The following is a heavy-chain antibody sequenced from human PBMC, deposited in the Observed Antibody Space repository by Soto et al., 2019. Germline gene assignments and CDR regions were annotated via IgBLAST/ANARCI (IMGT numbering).Heavy chain of an antibody. CDR3: AKEIPYCSGGSCYGFFDY. CDR2: ISWNSGSI. D-gene: IGHD2-15*01. CDR1: GFTFDDYA. J-gene: IGHJ4*02. Sequence: PGGSLRLSCAASGFTFDDYAMHWVRQAPGKGLEWVSGISWNSGSIGYADSVKGRFTISRDNAKNSLYLQMNSLRAEDTALYYCAKEIPYCSGGSCYGFFDYRGQGTLVTVSS. V-gene: IGHV3-9*01.